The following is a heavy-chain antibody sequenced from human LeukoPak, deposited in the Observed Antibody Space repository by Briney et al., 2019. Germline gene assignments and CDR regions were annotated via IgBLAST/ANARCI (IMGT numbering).Heavy chain of an antibody. D-gene: IGHD1-1*01. CDR2: SSPNGGST. J-gene: IGHJ4*02. Sequence: GRSLRLSWSAAGFTFSAYAMHWVRQAAGKGLEYVSASSPNGGSTYYAESVKGRFTISRDNSKNTLYLQMSSLRVEDTAVYYCVPKGNEGYWGQGTLVTVSS. CDR1: GFTFSAYA. V-gene: IGHV3-64D*06. CDR3: VPKGNEGY.